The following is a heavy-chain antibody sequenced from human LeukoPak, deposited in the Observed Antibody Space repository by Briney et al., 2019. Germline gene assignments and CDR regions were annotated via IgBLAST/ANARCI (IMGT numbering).Heavy chain of an antibody. CDR3: ARQRQQLASFDY. CDR1: GGSISSYY. D-gene: IGHD6-13*01. Sequence: SETLSLTCTVSGGSISSYYWSWIRQPPGKGLEWIGYIYTSGSTNYNPSLKSRVTISVDTSKSQFSLKLSSVTAADTAVYYCARQRQQLASFDYWGQGTLVTVPS. CDR2: IYTSGST. J-gene: IGHJ4*02. V-gene: IGHV4-4*09.